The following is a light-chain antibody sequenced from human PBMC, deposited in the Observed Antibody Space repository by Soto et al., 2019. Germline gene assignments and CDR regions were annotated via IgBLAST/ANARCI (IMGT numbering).Light chain of an antibody. V-gene: IGKV3-20*01. J-gene: IGKJ1*01. CDR2: GAS. CDR3: QQYGSSPAT. CDR1: QSVSSSF. Sequence: EIVLTQSPGTLSLSPGERGTLSCRASQSVSSSFLAWYQQKPGQAPRLLIYGASSRATGIPGRFSGSGSGTDFILTIARLEPEDFAVYYCQQYGSSPATFGQGTKVDIK.